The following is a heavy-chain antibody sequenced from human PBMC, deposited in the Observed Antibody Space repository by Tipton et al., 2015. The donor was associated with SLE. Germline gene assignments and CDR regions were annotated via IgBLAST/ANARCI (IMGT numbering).Heavy chain of an antibody. CDR1: GGSFSGYY. J-gene: IGHJ2*01. CDR2: INHSGST. V-gene: IGHV4-34*01. D-gene: IGHD4-17*01. Sequence: TLSLTCAVYGGSFSGYYWSWIRQPPGKGLEWIGEINHSGSTNYNPFLKSRVTISVDTSKNQFSLKLSSVTAADTAVYYCARPAGYGDYVDWYFDLWGRGTLVTVSS. CDR3: ARPAGYGDYVDWYFDL.